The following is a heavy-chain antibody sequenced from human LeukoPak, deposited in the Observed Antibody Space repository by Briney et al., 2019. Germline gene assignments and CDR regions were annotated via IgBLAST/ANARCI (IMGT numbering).Heavy chain of an antibody. CDR2: IYYSGST. V-gene: IGHV4-31*03. J-gene: IGHJ4*02. CDR1: GGSISSGGYY. Sequence: SETLSLTCTVSGGSISSGGYYWSWIRQQPGKGLEWIGYIYYSGSTYYNPSLKSRVTISVDTSKNQFSLKLSSVTAADTAVYYCARVAVRGVLTDYWGQGTLVTVSS. CDR3: ARVAVRGVLTDY. D-gene: IGHD3-10*01.